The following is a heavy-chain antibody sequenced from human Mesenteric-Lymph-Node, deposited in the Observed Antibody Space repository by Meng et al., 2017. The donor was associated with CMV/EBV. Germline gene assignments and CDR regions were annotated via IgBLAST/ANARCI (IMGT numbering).Heavy chain of an antibody. CDR1: GYTFTGYY. CDR3: ARDLTSGYSSSGGDY. CDR2: INPNSGGT. D-gene: IGHD6-13*01. Sequence: ASVKVSCKASGYTFTGYYMHWVRQAPGQGLEWMGWINPNSGGTNYAQKFQGRVTMTRDTSISTAYMELSRLRSEDTAVYYCARDLTSGYSSSGGDYWGQGTLVTVSS. V-gene: IGHV1-2*02. J-gene: IGHJ4*02.